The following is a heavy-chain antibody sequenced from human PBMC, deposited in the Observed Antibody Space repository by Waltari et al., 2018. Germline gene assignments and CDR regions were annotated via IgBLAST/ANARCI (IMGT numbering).Heavy chain of an antibody. CDR3: AKAFYSSSWKDAFDI. V-gene: IGHV3-30*02. D-gene: IGHD6-13*01. J-gene: IGHJ3*02. CDR2: IRYDGSNK. CDR1: GFTFSSYG. Sequence: QVQLVESGGGVVQPGGSLRLSCAASGFTFSSYGMHWVRQAPGKGLEWVAFIRYDGSNKDYADSVKGRFTISRDNSKNTLYLQMNSLRAEDTAVYYCAKAFYSSSWKDAFDIWGQGTMVTVSS.